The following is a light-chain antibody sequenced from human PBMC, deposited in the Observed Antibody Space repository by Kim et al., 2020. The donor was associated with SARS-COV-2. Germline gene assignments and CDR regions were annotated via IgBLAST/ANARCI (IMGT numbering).Light chain of an antibody. CDR3: NSRDSSGNHVV. CDR1: SLRSYY. CDR2: GKN. J-gene: IGLJ2*01. V-gene: IGLV3-19*01. Sequence: MRQTARITCQGDSLRSYYASWYQQKPGQAPVLVIYGKNNRPSGIPDRFSGSSSGNTASLTITGAQAEDEADYYCNSRDSSGNHVVFGGGTQLTVL.